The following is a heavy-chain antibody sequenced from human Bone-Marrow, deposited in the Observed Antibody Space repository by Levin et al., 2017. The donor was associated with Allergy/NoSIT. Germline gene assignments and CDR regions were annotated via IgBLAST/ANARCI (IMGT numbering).Heavy chain of an antibody. V-gene: IGHV3-7*01. Sequence: LSLPCEASGFTFRSYWMSWVRQAPWRGLEWVAHIKQDGSDKYYVDSAKGRFTISRDNAKNSLYLQMNSLRDEDTAVYYCGRMGASSWSREINWFDPWGQGTQVIVSS. J-gene: IGHJ5*02. CDR3: GRMGASSWSREINWFDP. CDR1: GFTFRSYW. D-gene: IGHD6-13*01. CDR2: IKQDGSDK.